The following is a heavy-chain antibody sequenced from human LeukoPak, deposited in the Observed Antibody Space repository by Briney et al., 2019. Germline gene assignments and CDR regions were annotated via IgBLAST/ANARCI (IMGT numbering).Heavy chain of an antibody. Sequence: ASVKVSCKASGYTFTGYYMHWVRQAPGQGLEWMGWINPNSGGTNYAQKFQGRVTMARDTSISTAYMELSRLRSDDTAVYYCARDKGRITMVRGVRTLDYWGQGTLVTVSS. J-gene: IGHJ4*02. CDR3: ARDKGRITMVRGVRTLDY. CDR1: GYTFTGYY. CDR2: INPNSGGT. V-gene: IGHV1-2*02. D-gene: IGHD3-10*01.